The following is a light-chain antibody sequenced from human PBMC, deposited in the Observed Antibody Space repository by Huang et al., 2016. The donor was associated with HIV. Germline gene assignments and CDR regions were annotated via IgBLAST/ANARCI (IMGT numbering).Light chain of an antibody. J-gene: IGKJ2*01. Sequence: EIVMTQSPATLSVSPGERASLSCRDSQTVSSYLAWYRKKPGQAPRLLIYAASTRATEIPARLSGSGSGTEFTLTISSLQSEDFAVYYCQHYRVWPPVYTFGQGTKLEIK. CDR1: QTVSSY. V-gene: IGKV3-15*01. CDR2: AAS. CDR3: QHYRVWPPVYT.